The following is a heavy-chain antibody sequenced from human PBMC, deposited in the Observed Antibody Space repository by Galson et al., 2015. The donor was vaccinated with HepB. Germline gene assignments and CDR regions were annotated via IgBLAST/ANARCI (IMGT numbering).Heavy chain of an antibody. D-gene: IGHD2-2*02. V-gene: IGHV3-9*02. CDR2: ISWNSGSI. CDR3: AKSGCSSTACYMNF. Sequence: SLRLSCAASGFTSGNYAMSWVRQAPGKGLEWVSGISWNSGSIGYADSVKGRFTIARDNAKNSLYLQMNSLRPEDTALYYCAKSGCSSTACYMNFWGQGTLVTVSS. J-gene: IGHJ4*02. CDR1: GFTSGNYA.